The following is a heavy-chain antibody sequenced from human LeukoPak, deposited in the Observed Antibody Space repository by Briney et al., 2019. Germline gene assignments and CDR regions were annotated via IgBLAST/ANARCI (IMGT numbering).Heavy chain of an antibody. D-gene: IGHD6-19*01. CDR2: IKQDGSEK. J-gene: IGHJ4*02. CDR3: ARDLQGYSSGWYRGDY. V-gene: IGHV3-7*01. Sequence: PGGSLRLSXAASGFTFRTYWMSWVRQAPGKGLEWVANIKQDGSEKYYVDSVKGQFTISRDNAKNSLYLQMNSLRAEDTAVYYCARDLQGYSSGWYRGDYWGQGTLVTVSS. CDR1: GFTFRTYW.